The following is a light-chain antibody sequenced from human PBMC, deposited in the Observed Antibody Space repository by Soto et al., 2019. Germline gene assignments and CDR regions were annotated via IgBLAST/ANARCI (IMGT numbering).Light chain of an antibody. CDR1: QSVSSSF. CDR3: QQDYTLPWT. J-gene: IGKJ1*01. V-gene: IGKV3D-7*01. CDR2: GAS. Sequence: EIVITQSPATLSLSPGERATLSCRASQSVSSSFLSWYQHKPGQAPRLLIYGASIRATGIPARFSGSGSGTAFTLTISTLQPEDFAIYYCQQDYTLPWTFGQGTKVDIK.